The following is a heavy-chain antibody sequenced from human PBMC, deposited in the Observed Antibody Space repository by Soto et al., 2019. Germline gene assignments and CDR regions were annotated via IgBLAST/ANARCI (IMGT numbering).Heavy chain of an antibody. CDR3: AKQGYCTNGVCYLSYYYYGMDV. CDR1: GFTFSSYA. V-gene: IGHV3-23*01. J-gene: IGHJ6*02. D-gene: IGHD2-8*01. CDR2: ISGSGGST. Sequence: GGSLRLSCAASGFTFSSYAMSWVRQAPGKGLEWVSAISGSGGSTYYADSVKGRFTISRDNSKNTLYLQMNSLRAEDTAVYYCAKQGYCTNGVCYLSYYYYGMDVWGQGTTVTVSS.